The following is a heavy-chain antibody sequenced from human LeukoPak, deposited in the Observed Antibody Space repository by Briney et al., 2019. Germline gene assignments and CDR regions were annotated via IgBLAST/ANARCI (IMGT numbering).Heavy chain of an antibody. CDR1: GFTFSSYA. J-gene: IGHJ4*02. Sequence: GGSLRLSCAASGFTFSSYAMSWVRQAPGKGLELVSAISGSGGSTYYADSVKGRFTISRDNSKNTLYLQMNSLRAEDTAVYYCAKLPRFGELIFDYWGQGTLVTVSS. D-gene: IGHD3-10*01. CDR2: ISGSGGST. V-gene: IGHV3-23*01. CDR3: AKLPRFGELIFDY.